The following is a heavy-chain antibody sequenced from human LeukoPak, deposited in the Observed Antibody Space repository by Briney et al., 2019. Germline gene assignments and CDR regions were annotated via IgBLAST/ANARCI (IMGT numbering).Heavy chain of an antibody. J-gene: IGHJ4*02. CDR1: GDSISSGDYY. CDR2: ISSSGST. Sequence: SETLSLTCTVSGDSISSGDYYWSWIRQPAGKGLEWIGRISSSGSTNYNPSLKRRVTISVDTSKNQFSLKLSSVTAADTAVYYCARGIVLMVYATFDYWGQGTLVTVSS. CDR3: ARGIVLMVYATFDY. D-gene: IGHD2-8*01. V-gene: IGHV4-61*02.